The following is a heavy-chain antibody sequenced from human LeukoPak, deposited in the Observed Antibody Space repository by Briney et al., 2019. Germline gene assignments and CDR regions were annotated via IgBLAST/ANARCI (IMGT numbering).Heavy chain of an antibody. D-gene: IGHD1-26*01. CDR2: ISAYNGNT. CDR3: ARVSGSYWSYYYYYMDV. Sequence: ASVKVSCKASGYTFTSYYMHWVRQAPGQGLEWMGWISAYNGNTNYAQKLQGRVTMTTDTSTSTAYMELRSLRSDDTAVYYCARVSGSYWSYYYYYMDVWGKGTTVTVSS. J-gene: IGHJ6*03. CDR1: GYTFTSYY. V-gene: IGHV1-18*04.